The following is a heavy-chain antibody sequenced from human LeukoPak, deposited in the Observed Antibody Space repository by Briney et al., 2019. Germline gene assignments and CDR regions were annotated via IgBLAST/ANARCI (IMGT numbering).Heavy chain of an antibody. D-gene: IGHD6-19*01. Sequence: GGSLRLSCAASGFTFSDYYMSWIRQAPGKGLEWVSYISSSGSTIYYADSVKGRFTISRDNAKNSLYLQMNSLRAEDTAVYYCARGDTINIAVAGTASIFDYWGQGTLVTVSS. CDR2: ISSSGSTI. V-gene: IGHV3-11*01. CDR1: GFTFSDYY. CDR3: ARGDTINIAVAGTASIFDY. J-gene: IGHJ4*02.